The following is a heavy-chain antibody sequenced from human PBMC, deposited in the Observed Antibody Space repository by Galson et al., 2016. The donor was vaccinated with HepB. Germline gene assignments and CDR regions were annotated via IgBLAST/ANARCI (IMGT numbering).Heavy chain of an antibody. CDR3: TTRFIDDQFNWIDP. CDR1: GFTFKNAY. CDR2: IKNKADGETT. Sequence: SLRLSCAASGFTFKNAYMSWVRQAPGKGLEWIGLIKNKADGETTDYAAPVKGRFTISRDDSKNTLYLQMSSLKTEDTAVYYCTTRFIDDQFNWIDPWGQGTLVTVSS. J-gene: IGHJ5*02. D-gene: IGHD3-16*01. V-gene: IGHV3-15*01.